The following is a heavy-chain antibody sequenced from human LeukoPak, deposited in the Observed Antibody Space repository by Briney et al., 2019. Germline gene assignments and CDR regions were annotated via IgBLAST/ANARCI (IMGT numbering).Heavy chain of an antibody. Sequence: SETLSLTCTVSGASISSSSWTWIRQPPGKGLECIGFIYYSGTAHYNPSLKSRVTISLDTSKNQFSLRLSSVTAADTAVYYCARHLSSGWSDYWGQGTLVTVSS. V-gene: IGHV4-59*08. CDR1: GASISSSS. CDR3: ARHLSSGWSDY. J-gene: IGHJ4*02. CDR2: IYYSGTA. D-gene: IGHD6-19*01.